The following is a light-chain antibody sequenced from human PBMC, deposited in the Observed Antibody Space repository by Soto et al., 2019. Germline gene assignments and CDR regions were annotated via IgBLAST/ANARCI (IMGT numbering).Light chain of an antibody. CDR1: QSVSSSY. J-gene: IGKJ1*01. V-gene: IGKV3-20*01. CDR2: GAS. CDR3: QQYGSSPRT. Sequence: EIVLTQSPATLSLSPGERSTLSCRASQSVSSSYLAWYQQKPGQAPXXLIYGASDRATGIPDRFSGSGSGTDFTLTISRLEPEEFAVYYCQQYGSSPRTFGQGTKV.